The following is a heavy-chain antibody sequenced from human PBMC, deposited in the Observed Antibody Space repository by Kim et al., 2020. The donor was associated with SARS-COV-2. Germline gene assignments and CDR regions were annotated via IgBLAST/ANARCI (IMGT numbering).Heavy chain of an antibody. V-gene: IGHV4-39*07. CDR3: ARKLTRRIAVTRGIDAFDI. Sequence: SETLSLTCTVSGGSISSSSYYWGWIRQPPGKGLEWIGSIYYSGSTYYNPSLKSRVTISVDTSKNQFSLKLSSVTAADTAVYYCARKLTRRIAVTRGIDAFDIWGQGTMVTVSS. CDR1: GGSISSSSYY. D-gene: IGHD6-19*01. CDR2: IYYSGST. J-gene: IGHJ3*02.